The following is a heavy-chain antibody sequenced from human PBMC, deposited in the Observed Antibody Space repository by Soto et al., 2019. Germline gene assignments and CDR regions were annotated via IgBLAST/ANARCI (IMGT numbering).Heavy chain of an antibody. CDR3: ANTRGAGGDFDY. CDR2: VSIGGST. CDR1: GFTFSNDC. D-gene: IGHD2-15*01. J-gene: IGHJ4*02. Sequence: PGGSLRLSCAASGFTFSNDCMSWIRQAPGKGLEWVAGVSIGGSTHYADPVRGRFTISRDNSKNTLYLQMHSLRAEDTAVYFCANTRGAGGDFDYWGQGALVTVSS. V-gene: IGHV3-23*01.